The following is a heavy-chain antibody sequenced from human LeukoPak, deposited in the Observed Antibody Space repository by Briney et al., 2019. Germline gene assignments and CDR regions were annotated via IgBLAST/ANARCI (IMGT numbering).Heavy chain of an antibody. CDR3: AVAEYYYYYGMDV. J-gene: IGHJ6*02. Sequence: PETLSLTCTVSGGSISSYYWSWIRQPPGKGLEWIGYIYYSGSTNYNPSLKSRVTISVDTSKNQFSLKLSSVTAADTAVYYCAVAEYYYYYGMDVWGQGTTVTVSS. CDR1: GGSISSYY. D-gene: IGHD5-12*01. CDR2: IYYSGST. V-gene: IGHV4-59*01.